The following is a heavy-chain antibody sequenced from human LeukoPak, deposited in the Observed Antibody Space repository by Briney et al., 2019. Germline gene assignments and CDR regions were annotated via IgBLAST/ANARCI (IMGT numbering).Heavy chain of an antibody. CDR1: GYTFTGYY. CDR3: ARGGRITIFGVVINFDY. J-gene: IGHJ4*02. CDR2: INPNSGGT. D-gene: IGHD3-3*01. V-gene: IGHV1-2*06. Sequence: ASVKVSCKASGYTFTGYYMHWVRQAPGQGLEWMRRINPNSGGTNYAQKFQGRVTMTRDTSISTAYMELSRLRSDDTAVYYCARGGRITIFGVVINFDYWGQGTLVTVSS.